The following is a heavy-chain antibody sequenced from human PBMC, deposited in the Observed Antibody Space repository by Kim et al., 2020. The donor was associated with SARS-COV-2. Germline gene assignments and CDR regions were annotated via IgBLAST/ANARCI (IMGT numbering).Heavy chain of an antibody. CDR1: GGSVSSDNYY. CDR2: IYYSGTT. V-gene: IGHV4-61*01. D-gene: IGHD6-13*01. J-gene: IGHJ6*01. Sequence: SETLSLTCTVSGGSVSSDNYYWSWIRQPPGKGLEWIGYIYYSGTTNYNPSLKSRVTISVDTSKNQFSLKLSSVTAADTAVYCCARSRGTSWYYRSMDVWG. CDR3: ARSRGTSWYYRSMDV.